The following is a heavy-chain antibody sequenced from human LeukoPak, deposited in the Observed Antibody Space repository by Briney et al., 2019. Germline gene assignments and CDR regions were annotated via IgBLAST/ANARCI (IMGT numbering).Heavy chain of an antibody. Sequence: KTSETLSLTCAVYGGSFSGYYWSWIRQPPGKGLEWIGEINHSGSTNYNPSLKSRVTISVDTSKNRFSLKLSSVTAADTAVYYCARETYYYGSGSHLDYWGQGTLVTVSS. J-gene: IGHJ4*02. CDR2: INHSGST. V-gene: IGHV4-34*01. CDR3: ARETYYYGSGSHLDY. D-gene: IGHD3-10*01. CDR1: GGSFSGYY.